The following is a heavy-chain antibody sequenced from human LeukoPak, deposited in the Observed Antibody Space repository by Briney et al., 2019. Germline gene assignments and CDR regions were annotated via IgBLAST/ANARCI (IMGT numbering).Heavy chain of an antibody. CDR1: GFTFDDHG. J-gene: IGHJ4*02. CDR3: ARGTGTIYSNYYSYFDY. Sequence: GGSLRLSCAASGFTFDDHGMSWVRQAPGKGLEWVSGIKWDGGRTGYADSVKGRFTISRDNAKNSLYLQMNSLRAEDTAVYYCARGTGTIYSNYYSYFDYWGQGTLVTVSS. V-gene: IGHV3-20*04. CDR2: IKWDGGRT. D-gene: IGHD4-11*01.